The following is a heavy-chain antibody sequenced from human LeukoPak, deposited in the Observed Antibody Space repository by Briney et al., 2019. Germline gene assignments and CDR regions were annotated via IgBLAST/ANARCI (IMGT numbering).Heavy chain of an antibody. D-gene: IGHD3-10*01. CDR1: GFTFSSYG. J-gene: IGHJ3*02. V-gene: IGHV3-30*02. CDR2: IRYDGSSK. Sequence: GGSLRLSCAASGFTFSSYGMHWVRQAPGKGLEWVAFIRYDGSSKYYADSVKGRFTISRDNSKNTLYLQMKNLRAEGAAVYYGAKDEAPFGEMSAFDIWGQGTMVTVSS. CDR3: AKDEAPFGEMSAFDI.